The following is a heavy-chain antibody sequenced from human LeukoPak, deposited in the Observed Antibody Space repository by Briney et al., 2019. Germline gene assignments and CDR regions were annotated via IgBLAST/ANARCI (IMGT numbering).Heavy chain of an antibody. J-gene: IGHJ4*02. Sequence: GASVKVSCKAPGGTFISYALSWVRQAPGQGLEWMGRVIPVLGTAIYAQKFQDRVTITADKSTTTVYMELSSLSSEDTAVYYCTTGEGHDFWGQGTLVTVSS. V-gene: IGHV1-69*04. CDR2: VIPVLGTA. CDR3: TTGEGHDF. CDR1: GGTFISYA.